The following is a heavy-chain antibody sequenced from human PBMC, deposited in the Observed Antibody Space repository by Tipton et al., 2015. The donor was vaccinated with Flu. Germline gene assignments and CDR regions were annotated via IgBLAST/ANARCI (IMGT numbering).Heavy chain of an antibody. Sequence: VQLVQSGGGLVQPGGSLTLSCAASGSGFTVSRNSMNWVRQAPGKGLEWVANINQDGSKKSYVDSVKGRFTISRVNGKNSVYLQMNSLRGEDTAVYYCATKGGSGANDAFDMWGQGTMVTVSA. V-gene: IGHV3-7*01. CDR2: INQDGSKK. J-gene: IGHJ3*02. CDR3: ATKGGSGANDAFDM. D-gene: IGHD6-19*01. CDR1: GSGFTVSRNS.